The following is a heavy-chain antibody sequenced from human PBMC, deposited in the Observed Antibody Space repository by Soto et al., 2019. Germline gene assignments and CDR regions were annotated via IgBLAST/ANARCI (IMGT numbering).Heavy chain of an antibody. Sequence: ASVKVSWKASGYAFTSYAMHWVRQAPGQRLEWMGWINAGNGNTKYSQKFQGRVTITRDDPKNTLHLQMDSLRREDTAVYYCARDWAAIPDFWGQGTLVTVSS. CDR1: GYAFTSYA. CDR2: INAGNGNT. D-gene: IGHD2-2*01. V-gene: IGHV1-3*01. J-gene: IGHJ4*02. CDR3: ARDWAAIPDF.